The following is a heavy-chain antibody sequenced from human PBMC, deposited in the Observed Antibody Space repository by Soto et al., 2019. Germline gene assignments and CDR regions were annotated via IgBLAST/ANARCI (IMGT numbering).Heavy chain of an antibody. D-gene: IGHD3-3*01. V-gene: IGHV2-5*02. Sequence: QITLRESGPTVVKPPQPLTLTCTFSGFSLNPPGGGVGGILQPPGKALEWVALIYWDDVKRYNPSLKRRLVITKDSSKNQVVLTMTNVDPVDTATYYCAHLVTAADSEYFDLWGQGTLVPVSP. CDR1: GFSLNPPGGG. CDR2: IYWDDVK. CDR3: AHLVTAADSEYFDL. J-gene: IGHJ4*02.